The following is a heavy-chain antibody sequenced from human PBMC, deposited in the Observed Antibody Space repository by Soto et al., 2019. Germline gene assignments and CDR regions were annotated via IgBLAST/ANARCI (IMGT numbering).Heavy chain of an antibody. D-gene: IGHD4-4*01. V-gene: IGHV4-30-2*01. CDR3: ATQSYSNSGAYYYYAMDV. J-gene: IGHJ6*02. Sequence: PSETLSLTCAVSGGSISSGGYSWSWIRQPPGKGLEWIGYIYQSGSTYYNPSLKSRVTISVDRSRNQFSLKLSSVTAADAAVYFCATQSYSNSGAYYYYAMDVWGQGTTVTVSS. CDR1: GGSISSGGYS. CDR2: IYQSGST.